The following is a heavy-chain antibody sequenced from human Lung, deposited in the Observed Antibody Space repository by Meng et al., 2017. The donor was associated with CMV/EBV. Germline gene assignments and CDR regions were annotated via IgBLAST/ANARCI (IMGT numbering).Heavy chain of an antibody. CDR3: ARGRSSSWFDY. Sequence: GGSLRLSCAASGFFVSSNYMSWVRQAPGRGLEWVSVLYTGGITYYADSVRGRFTISRDNSKNTVFFQMNSLRPEDTAVYFCARGRSSSWFDYWGQGTLVTVSS. D-gene: IGHD6-13*01. V-gene: IGHV3-66*02. CDR1: GFFVSSNY. J-gene: IGHJ4*02. CDR2: LYTGGIT.